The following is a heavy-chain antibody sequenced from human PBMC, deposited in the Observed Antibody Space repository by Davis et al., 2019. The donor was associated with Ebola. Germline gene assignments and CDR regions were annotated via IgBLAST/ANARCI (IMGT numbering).Heavy chain of an antibody. CDR1: GFTFSSYG. Sequence: PGGSLRLSCAASGFTFSSYGMHWVRQAPGKGLEWVAVIWYDGSNKYYADSVKGRFTISRDISKNTLYLQMNNLRAEDTAVYYCARGLWGDTDYWGQGTLVTVSS. J-gene: IGHJ4*02. CDR2: IWYDGSNK. CDR3: ARGLWGDTDY. D-gene: IGHD5-18*01. V-gene: IGHV3-33*08.